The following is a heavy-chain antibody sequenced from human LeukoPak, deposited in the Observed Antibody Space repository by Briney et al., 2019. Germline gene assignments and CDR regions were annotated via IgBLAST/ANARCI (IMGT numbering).Heavy chain of an antibody. Sequence: SETLSLTCAVYGGSFSGYYWSWIRQPPGKGLEWIGEINHSGSTNYNPSLMSRVTISVDTSKNQFTLKVRSVTAADTGVYFCARKGLRPLEWLSEYFFDYWGQGTLVSVAS. CDR1: GGSFSGYY. V-gene: IGHV4-34*01. CDR2: INHSGST. J-gene: IGHJ4*02. D-gene: IGHD3-3*01. CDR3: ARKGLRPLEWLSEYFFDY.